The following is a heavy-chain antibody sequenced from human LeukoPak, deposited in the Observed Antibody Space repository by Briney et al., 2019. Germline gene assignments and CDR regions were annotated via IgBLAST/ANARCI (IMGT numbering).Heavy chain of an antibody. CDR3: AKPSSVVPAAIPVSYSDY. J-gene: IGHJ4*02. V-gene: IGHV3-30-3*02. CDR2: ISYDGSNE. Sequence: GGSLRLSCAASGITFSSYAMHWVRQAPGKGLEWVAVISYDGSNEYYADSVKGRFTISRDNSKNTLYLQMNSLRAEDTAVYYCAKPSSVVPAAIPVSYSDYWGQGTLVTVPS. D-gene: IGHD2-2*02. CDR1: GITFSSYA.